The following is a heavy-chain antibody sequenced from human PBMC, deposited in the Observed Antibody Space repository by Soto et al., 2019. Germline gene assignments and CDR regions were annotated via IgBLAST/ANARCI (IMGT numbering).Heavy chain of an antibody. CDR3: ASPTYGSGSYSSRDYYGMDV. V-gene: IGHV4-31*02. CDR1: GASINTGGYY. Sequence: SETLSLTCNVSGASINTGGYYWSWIRQHPGKGLEWIGFVYYSGSTSYSPSLESRVSISVDPSKRQFYLELASVTAEDTAVYYCASPTYGSGSYSSRDYYGMDVWGQGTTVTVSS. CDR2: VYYSGST. D-gene: IGHD3-10*01. J-gene: IGHJ6*02.